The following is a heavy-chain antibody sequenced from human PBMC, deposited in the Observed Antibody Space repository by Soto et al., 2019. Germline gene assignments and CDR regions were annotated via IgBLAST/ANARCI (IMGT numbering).Heavy chain of an antibody. Sequence: SETLSLTXTVSGGSISSYYWSWIRQPAGKGLEWIGRIYTSGSTNYNPSLKSRVTMSVDTSKNQFSLKLSSVTAADTAVYYCARASYDFWSGYSIFDYWGQGTLVTVSS. CDR1: GGSISSYY. CDR3: ARASYDFWSGYSIFDY. CDR2: IYTSGST. D-gene: IGHD3-3*01. V-gene: IGHV4-4*07. J-gene: IGHJ4*02.